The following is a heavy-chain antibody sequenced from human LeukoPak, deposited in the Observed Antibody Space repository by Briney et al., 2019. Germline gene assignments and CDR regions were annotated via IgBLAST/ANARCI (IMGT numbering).Heavy chain of an antibody. CDR3: ANIAVAGELDY. J-gene: IGHJ4*02. D-gene: IGHD6-19*01. V-gene: IGHV3-11*04. CDR1: GFTFSDYY. CDR2: ISSGGTI. Sequence: GGSLRLSCAVSGFTFSDYYMSWIRQAPGKGLEWISYISSGGTIFYADSVKGRFTISRDNAKNSLYLQMNSLRAEDTAVYYCANIAVAGELDYWGQGTLVTVSS.